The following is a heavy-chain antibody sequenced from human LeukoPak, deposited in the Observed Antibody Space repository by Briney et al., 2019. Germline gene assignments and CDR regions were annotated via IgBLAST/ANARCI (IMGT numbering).Heavy chain of an antibody. CDR3: ARDKAFWSGSSPFDY. CDR1: GFTFSSYG. J-gene: IGHJ4*02. V-gene: IGHV3-30*02. Sequence: GSLRLSCATSGFTFSSYGMHWVRQAPGKGLEWVTFIRYDGNNKYYADSVKGRFTISRDNSKNTLYLQMNSLRAEDTAVYYCARDKAFWSGSSPFDYWGQGTLVTVSS. CDR2: IRYDGNNK. D-gene: IGHD3-3*01.